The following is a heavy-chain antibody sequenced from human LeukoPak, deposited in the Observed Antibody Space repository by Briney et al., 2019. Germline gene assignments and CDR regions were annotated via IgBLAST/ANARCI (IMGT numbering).Heavy chain of an antibody. J-gene: IGHJ6*03. V-gene: IGHV4-59*01. CDR2: IYYSGST. CDR3: AREDYAYYMDV. Sequence: SETLSLTCTVSGGSISSYYWSWIRQPPGKGLEWIGYIYYSGSTNYNPSLKSRVTISVDTSKNQFSLKLSSVTAADTAVYYCAREDYAYYMDVRGKGTTVTVSS. CDR1: GGSISSYY.